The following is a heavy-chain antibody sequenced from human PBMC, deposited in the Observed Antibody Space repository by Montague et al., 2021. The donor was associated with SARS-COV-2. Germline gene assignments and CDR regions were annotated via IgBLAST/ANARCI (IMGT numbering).Heavy chain of an antibody. Sequence: SETLSLTCTVSGGSISNYNWCWIRQPPGRGLEWIGYISYSGNTDYSPSLKSRVTISLDTSKKQFSLKVTSVTAADTAVYYCASGGGYYHYGLVVWGPGTTVTVSS. V-gene: IGHV4-59*01. CDR2: ISYSGNT. CDR3: ASGGGYYHYGLVV. J-gene: IGHJ6*02. D-gene: IGHD3-16*01. CDR1: GGSISNYN.